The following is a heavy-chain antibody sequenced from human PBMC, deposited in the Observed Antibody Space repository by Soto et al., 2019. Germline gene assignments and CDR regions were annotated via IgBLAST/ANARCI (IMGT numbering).Heavy chain of an antibody. CDR1: GYTFTSYD. Sequence: ASVKVSCKASGYTFTSYDINWVRQATGQGREGMGWMNPNSGNTGYAQKFQGRPTMTRNTSISTAYMELSSLRSEDTAVYYCARVSGSPQDEAFDIWGQGTMVTVSS. CDR3: ARVSGSPQDEAFDI. J-gene: IGHJ3*02. V-gene: IGHV1-8*01. CDR2: MNPNSGNT. D-gene: IGHD1-26*01.